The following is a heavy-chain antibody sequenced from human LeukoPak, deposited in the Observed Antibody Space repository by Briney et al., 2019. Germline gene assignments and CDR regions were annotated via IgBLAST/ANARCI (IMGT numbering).Heavy chain of an antibody. D-gene: IGHD2-8*01. CDR2: INPNSGVT. Sequence: GASVKVSCKASGYTLTGYFVRWVRQAPGQGLEWMQWINPNSGVTNYAQKFQGRVTMTRDTSISTAYMELSRLRSDDTAVYYCARGVYARGDAFDIWGQGTMVTVSS. V-gene: IGHV1-2*02. J-gene: IGHJ3*02. CDR1: GYTLTGYF. CDR3: ARGVYARGDAFDI.